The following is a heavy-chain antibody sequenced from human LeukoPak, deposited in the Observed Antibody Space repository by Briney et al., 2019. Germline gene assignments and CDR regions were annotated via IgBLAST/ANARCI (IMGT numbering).Heavy chain of an antibody. CDR2: INHSGST. CDR3: ARAGGITMVRGVIPPDY. V-gene: IGHV4-34*01. D-gene: IGHD3-10*01. Sequence: SETLSLTCAVYGGSFSGYYWIWIRQPPGKGLEWIGEINHSGSTNYNPSLKSRVTISVDTSKNQFSLKLSSVTAADTAVYYCARAGGITMVRGVIPPDYWGQGTLVTVSS. J-gene: IGHJ4*02. CDR1: GGSFSGYY.